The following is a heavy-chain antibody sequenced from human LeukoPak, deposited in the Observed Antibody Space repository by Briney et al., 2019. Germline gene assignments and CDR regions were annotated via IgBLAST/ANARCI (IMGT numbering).Heavy chain of an antibody. J-gene: IGHJ6*02. D-gene: IGHD2-15*01. CDR1: GFTFSSYS. Sequence: GGSLRLSCAASGFTFSSYSMNWVRQAPGKGLEWVSSISNSGLYIFYADSVKGRFTMSRDNGKNSLFLQMNSLRAEDTAVYFCARHMTPESTTPYYYGMDVWGQGTTVTVSS. V-gene: IGHV3-21*01. CDR2: ISNSGLYI. CDR3: ARHMTPESTTPYYYGMDV.